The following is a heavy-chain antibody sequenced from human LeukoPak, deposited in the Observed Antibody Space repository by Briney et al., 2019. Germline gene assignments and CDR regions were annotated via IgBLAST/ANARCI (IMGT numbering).Heavy chain of an antibody. CDR1: GGILSKWS. CDR3: ASGGVTVYSYGPDY. CDR2: IIPEFDEA. V-gene: IGHV1-69*13. D-gene: IGHD5-18*01. J-gene: IGHJ4*02. Sequence: EASVKVSCKASGGILSKWSISWVRQAPGQGLEWVGTIIPEFDEAHYAQKLQGRVTISADDSATAAYMELRSLRSDDTAVYYCASGGVTVYSYGPDYWGQGTLVAVSS.